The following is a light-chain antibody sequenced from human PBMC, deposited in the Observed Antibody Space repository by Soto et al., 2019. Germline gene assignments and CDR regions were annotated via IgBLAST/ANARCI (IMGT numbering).Light chain of an antibody. CDR1: SSDVGGYNY. J-gene: IGLJ1*01. V-gene: IGLV2-14*01. Sequence: QSALTQPASVSGSPGQSITISCTGTSSDVGGYNYVSWYQQHPGKAPKLMIYDVSNRPSGFSNRFSGSKSGNTASLTISGLQAEDEADYYCNSYTSSSTWVFGTGTQLTV. CDR2: DVS. CDR3: NSYTSSSTWV.